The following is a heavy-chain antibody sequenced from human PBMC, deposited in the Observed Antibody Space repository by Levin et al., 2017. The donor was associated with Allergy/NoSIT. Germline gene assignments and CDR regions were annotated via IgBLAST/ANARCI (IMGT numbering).Heavy chain of an antibody. CDR3: ARIAVAGTGDFDY. J-gene: IGHJ4*02. D-gene: IGHD6-19*01. CDR2: IYYSGST. V-gene: IGHV4-59*01. Sequence: GSLRLSCTVSGGSISSYYWSWIRQPPGKGLEWIGYIYYSGSTNYNPSLKSRVTISVDTSKNQFSLKLSSVTAADTAVYYCARIAVAGTGDFDYWGQGTLVTVSS. CDR1: GGSISSYY.